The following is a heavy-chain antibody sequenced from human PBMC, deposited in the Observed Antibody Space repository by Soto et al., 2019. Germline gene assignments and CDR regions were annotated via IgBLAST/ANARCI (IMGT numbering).Heavy chain of an antibody. V-gene: IGHV4-59*01. CDR3: ARDNGDFNNWFDP. Sequence: SETLSLTCTVSGGSISSYYWSWIRQPPGKGLEWIGYIYYSGSTNYNPSLKSRVTISVDTSKNQFSLKLSSVTAADTAVYYCARDNGDFNNWFDPWGQGTLVTVPS. CDR2: IYYSGST. D-gene: IGHD4-17*01. J-gene: IGHJ5*02. CDR1: GGSISSYY.